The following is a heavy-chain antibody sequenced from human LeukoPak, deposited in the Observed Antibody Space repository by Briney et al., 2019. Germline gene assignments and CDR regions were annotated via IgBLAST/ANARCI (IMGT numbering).Heavy chain of an antibody. CDR3: ARVNWELTTEDY. CDR1: GFTFSNYW. CDR2: LNSDGSST. D-gene: IGHD4-11*01. Sequence: GGSLRLSCAASGFTFSNYWMHWVDQAPGKGVVCISRLNSDGSSTSYADSVKGRFTISRDNAKNTLSLQINSLRAEDTAIYYCARVNWELTTEDYWGQGTLVTVSS. J-gene: IGHJ4*02. V-gene: IGHV3-74*01.